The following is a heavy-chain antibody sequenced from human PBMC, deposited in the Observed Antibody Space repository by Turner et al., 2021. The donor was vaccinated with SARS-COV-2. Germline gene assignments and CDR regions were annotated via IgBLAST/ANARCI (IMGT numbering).Heavy chain of an antibody. J-gene: IGHJ4*02. V-gene: IGHV3-30*18. Sequence: QVQLMESGGGVVQPGRSLRLSCAASGFTFSNYGVHWVRRAPGKGLEWVAVISYDGSNKYYADSVKGRFTISRDNSKNTLYLQMNSLRAEDTAVYYCAKSGGMYCSGGNCYSSYFDYWGQGTLVTVSS. CDR2: ISYDGSNK. CDR3: AKSGGMYCSGGNCYSSYFDY. D-gene: IGHD2-15*01. CDR1: GFTFSNYG.